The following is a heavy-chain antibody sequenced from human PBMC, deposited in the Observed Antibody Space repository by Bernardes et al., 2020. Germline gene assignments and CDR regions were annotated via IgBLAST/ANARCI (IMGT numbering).Heavy chain of an antibody. CDR2: INPNSGGT. CDR1: GYTFTGYY. V-gene: IGHV1-2*04. J-gene: IGHJ6*02. D-gene: IGHD1-26*01. CDR3: ARDRHRARSAAGMDV. Sequence: ASVKVSCKASGYTFTGYYMHWVRQAPGQGLEWMGWINPNSGGTNYAQKFQGWVTMTRDTSISTAYMELSRLRSDDTAVYYCARDRHRARSAAGMDVWGQGTTVTDSS.